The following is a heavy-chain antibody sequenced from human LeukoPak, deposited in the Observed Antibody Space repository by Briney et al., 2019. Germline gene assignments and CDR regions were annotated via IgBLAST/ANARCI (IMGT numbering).Heavy chain of an antibody. CDR2: IKQDGSEK. D-gene: IGHD3-16*01. J-gene: IGHJ4*02. Sequence: GGSLRLSCAASGFTFSSYEMNWVRQAPGKGLEWVANIKQDGSEKYYVDSVKGRFTISRDNAKNSLYLQMNSLRAEDTAVYYCAKAPGETTSLFGSWGQGTLVTVSS. V-gene: IGHV3-7*01. CDR1: GFTFSSYE. CDR3: AKAPGETTSLFGS.